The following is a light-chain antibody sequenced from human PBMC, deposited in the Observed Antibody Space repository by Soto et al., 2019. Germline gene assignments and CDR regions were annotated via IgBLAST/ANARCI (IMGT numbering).Light chain of an antibody. Sequence: MMMSQTPATLSVSPGKRVTLSCRTSHSVNSHVAWYQQKPGQAPRLLLYGASTRATGIPVRFSGSGFGTEFTLTIISLQSEDFAVYYYQQYKNWPLFGQGTRLEI. CDR2: GAS. CDR1: HSVNSH. V-gene: IGKV3-15*01. J-gene: IGKJ5*01. CDR3: QQYKNWPL.